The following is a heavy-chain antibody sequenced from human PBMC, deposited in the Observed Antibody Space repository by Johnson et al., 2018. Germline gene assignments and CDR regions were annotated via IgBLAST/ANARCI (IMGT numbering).Heavy chain of an antibody. J-gene: IGHJ6*02. CDR2: IKDDGREK. CDR1: GFVFSSYW. D-gene: IGHD6-13*01. CDR3: AREAAAGPERKYYYYGMDV. Sequence: VQLVESGGGLVQPGGSLRLSCAASGFVFSSYWMSWVRQAPGKGLEWVAHIKDDGREKYYVDSVKGRFTISRDTAKKSLYLHIYSRSAEDTAVYYCAREAAAGPERKYYYYGMDVWGQGTTVTVSS. V-gene: IGHV3-7*01.